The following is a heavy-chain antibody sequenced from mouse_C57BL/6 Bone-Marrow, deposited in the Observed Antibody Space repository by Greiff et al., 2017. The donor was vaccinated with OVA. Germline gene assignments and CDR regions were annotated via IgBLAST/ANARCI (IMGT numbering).Heavy chain of an antibody. CDR1: GFTFSSYA. CDR2: ISDGGSYT. D-gene: IGHD1-1*01. Sequence: EVHLVESGGGLVKPGGSLKLSCAASGFTFSSYAMSWVRQTPEKRLEWVATISDGGSYTYYPDNVKGRFTISRDNAKNNLYLQMSHLKSEDTAMYYCARDDYYGSSRAYWGQGTLVTVSA. V-gene: IGHV5-4*01. J-gene: IGHJ3*01. CDR3: ARDDYYGSSRAY.